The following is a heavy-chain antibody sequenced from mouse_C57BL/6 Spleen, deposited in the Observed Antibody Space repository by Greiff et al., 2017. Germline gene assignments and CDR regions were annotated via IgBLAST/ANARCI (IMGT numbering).Heavy chain of an antibody. V-gene: IGHV5-9-1*02. J-gene: IGHJ4*01. CDR2: ISSGGDYI. D-gene: IGHD2-1*01. CDR3: TRDQDYGNYWYAMDY. Sequence: EVQRVESGEGLVKPGGSLKLSCAASGFTFSSYAMSWVRQTPEKRLEWVAYISSGGDYIYYADTVKGRFTISRDNARNTLYLQMSSLKSEDTAMYYCTRDQDYGNYWYAMDYWGQGTSVTVSS. CDR1: GFTFSSYA.